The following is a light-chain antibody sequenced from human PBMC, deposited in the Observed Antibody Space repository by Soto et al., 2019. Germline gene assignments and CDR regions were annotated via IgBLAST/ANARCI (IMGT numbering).Light chain of an antibody. CDR1: QSVSSN. CDR2: GAS. V-gene: IGKV3-15*01. Sequence: EIVMTQSPATLSVSPGERATLSCRASQSVSSNLAWYQQKPGQAPSLLIYGASTRATGIPARFSGSGSGTEFTLTISSLQSEDFAVYYCQQYNNWPLRTFGQGTKVEIK. J-gene: IGKJ1*01. CDR3: QQYNNWPLRT.